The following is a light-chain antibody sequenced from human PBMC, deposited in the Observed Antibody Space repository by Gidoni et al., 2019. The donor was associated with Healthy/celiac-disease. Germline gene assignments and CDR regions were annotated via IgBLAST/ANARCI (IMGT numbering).Light chain of an antibody. CDR3: QQYNSYSWT. J-gene: IGKJ1*01. CDR1: QSISSW. V-gene: IGKV1-5*03. CDR2: KAS. Sequence: DIQMTQSPSPLSASVGDRVTITCRASQSISSWLAWYQQKPGKAPKLLIYKASSLESGVPSRFSGSGSGTEFTLTISSLQPDDFATYYCQQYNSYSWTFGPGTKVEIK.